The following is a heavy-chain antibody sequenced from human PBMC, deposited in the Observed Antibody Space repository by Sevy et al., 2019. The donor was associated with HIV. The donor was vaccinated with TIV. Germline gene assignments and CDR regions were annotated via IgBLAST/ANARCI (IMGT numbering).Heavy chain of an antibody. V-gene: IGHV3-30-3*01. D-gene: IGHD6-13*01. CDR2: ISYDGSNK. CDR1: GFTFSSYA. Sequence: GSLRLSCAASGFTFSSYAMHWVRQAPGKGLEWVAVISYDGSNKYYADSVKGRFTISRDNSKNTLYLQMNSLRAEDTAVYYCASWYFVYFDYWGQGTLVTVSS. CDR3: ASWYFVYFDY. J-gene: IGHJ4*02.